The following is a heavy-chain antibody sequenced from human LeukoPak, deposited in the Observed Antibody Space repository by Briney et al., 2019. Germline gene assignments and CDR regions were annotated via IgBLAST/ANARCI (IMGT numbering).Heavy chain of an antibody. J-gene: IGHJ4*02. CDR3: ARDVGEYCSSIDCHASDY. D-gene: IGHD2-2*01. V-gene: IGHV1-2*02. CDR1: GYTFTGYY. Sequence: ASVKVSCKASGYTFTGYYMHWVRQAPGHGLEWMGWINPGSGGTNRAQRFHGRVTMTRDTSISTVYMELSRLRSDDTAVYYCARDVGEYCSSIDCHASDYWGQGTLVTVSS. CDR2: INPGSGGT.